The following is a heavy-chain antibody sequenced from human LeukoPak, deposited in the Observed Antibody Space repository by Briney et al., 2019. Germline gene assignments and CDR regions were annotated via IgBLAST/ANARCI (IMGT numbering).Heavy chain of an antibody. CDR3: ARRGAASDAFDI. D-gene: IGHD3-16*01. V-gene: IGHV3-74*01. J-gene: IGHJ3*02. CDR2: IKSDGSST. Sequence: GGSLRLSCAASGFAFSNYAMSWVRQAPGKGLVWVSRIKSDGSSTSDADSVKGRFTISRDNAKNTLYLQMDSLRAEDTAVYYCARRGAASDAFDIWGQGTMVTVSS. CDR1: GFAFSNYA.